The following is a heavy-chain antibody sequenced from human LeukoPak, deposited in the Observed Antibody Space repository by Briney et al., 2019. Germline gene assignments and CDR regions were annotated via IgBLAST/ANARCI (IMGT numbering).Heavy chain of an antibody. D-gene: IGHD2-8*02. CDR2: IWSDGSNK. CDR1: GFTFSSYG. J-gene: IGHJ4*02. CDR3: ARDTWSADY. Sequence: GGSLRLSCSASGFTFSSYGMQWVRQAPGKGLEWVAVIWSDGSNKYYGDSVKGRFTISRDNSKNTLYLQMNSLRVEDTAVYYCARDTWSADYWGQGTLVTVPS. V-gene: IGHV3-33*01.